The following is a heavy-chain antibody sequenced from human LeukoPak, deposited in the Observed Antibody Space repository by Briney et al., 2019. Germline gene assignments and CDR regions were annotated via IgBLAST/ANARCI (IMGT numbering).Heavy chain of an antibody. Sequence: GASVKVSCKASGGTFNSYAISWVRQAPGQGLEWMGGIIPIFGTANYAQKFQGRVTITADESTSTAYMELSSLRSEDTAVYYCARDKGSGGYLLGRPLDWGQGTLVTVSS. CDR1: GGTFNSYA. D-gene: IGHD3-10*01. CDR2: IIPIFGTA. CDR3: ARDKGSGGYLLGRPLD. V-gene: IGHV1-69*13. J-gene: IGHJ4*02.